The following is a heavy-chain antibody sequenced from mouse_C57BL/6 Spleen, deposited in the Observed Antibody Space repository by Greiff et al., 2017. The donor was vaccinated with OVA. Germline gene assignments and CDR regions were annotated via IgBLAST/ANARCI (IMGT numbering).Heavy chain of an antibody. CDR1: GYAFTNYL. Sequence: VKLQQSGAELVRPGTSVKVSCKASGYAFTNYLIEWVKQRPGQGLEWIGVINPGSGGTNYNEKFKGKATLTADKSSSTAYMQLSSLTSEDSAVYFCASYDYDRGFDYWGQGTTLTVSS. J-gene: IGHJ2*01. CDR3: ASYDYDRGFDY. D-gene: IGHD2-4*01. CDR2: INPGSGGT. V-gene: IGHV1-54*01.